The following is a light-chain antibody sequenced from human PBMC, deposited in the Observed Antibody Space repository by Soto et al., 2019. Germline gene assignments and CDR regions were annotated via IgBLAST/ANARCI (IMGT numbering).Light chain of an antibody. Sequence: EIVMTQSPASLSGSPGDGATLSCRASQSVASNLAWYQQKPGQGPRLLIHDASTRAVGVPARFSGSGSGTDVTLTISSLQSEDFAVYDCQQYHNWPPQYTFGQGTKLQIK. CDR3: QQYHNWPPQYT. CDR2: DAS. J-gene: IGKJ2*01. CDR1: QSVASN. V-gene: IGKV3-15*01.